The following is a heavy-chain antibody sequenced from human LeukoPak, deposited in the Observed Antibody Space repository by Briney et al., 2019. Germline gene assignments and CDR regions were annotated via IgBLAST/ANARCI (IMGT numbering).Heavy chain of an antibody. CDR2: IYGGGNT. CDR3: ATGGRSGMAFDF. Sequence: GGSLRLSCSFSGFIATSNYMAWVRQSPGKGLQWISFIYGGGNTLYADSVRDRFSISRDNSKSTLYLQMNSVRVEDTAVYYCATGGRSGMAFDFWGQGTLVTASS. V-gene: IGHV3-53*01. D-gene: IGHD2-8*01. CDR1: GFIATSNY. J-gene: IGHJ4*02.